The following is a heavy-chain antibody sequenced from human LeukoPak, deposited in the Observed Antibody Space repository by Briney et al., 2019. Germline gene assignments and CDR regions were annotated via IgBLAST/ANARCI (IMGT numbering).Heavy chain of an antibody. D-gene: IGHD3-16*01. CDR1: GFTFSSYA. J-gene: IGHJ4*02. CDR3: ARAGGRIITTTNY. Sequence: PGGSLRLSCAASGFTFSSYAMSWVRQAPGKGLEWVSAISGSGGSTYYADSVKGRFTISRDNSKNTLYLQMNSLRSDDTAVYYCARAGGRIITTTNYWGQGTLVTVSS. CDR2: ISGSGGST. V-gene: IGHV3-23*01.